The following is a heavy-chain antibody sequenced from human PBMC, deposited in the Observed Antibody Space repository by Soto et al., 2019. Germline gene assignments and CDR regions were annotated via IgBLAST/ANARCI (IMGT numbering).Heavy chain of an antibody. CDR3: ARGWEDIVVVPAEYYYYYMDV. D-gene: IGHD2-2*01. J-gene: IGHJ6*03. V-gene: IGHV3-21*01. Sequence: EVQLVESGGGLVKPGGSLRLSCAASGFTFSSYSMNWVRQAPGKGLAWVSSISSSSSYIYYADSVKGRFTISRDNAKNSLYLQMNSLRAEDTAVYYCARGWEDIVVVPAEYYYYYMDVWGKGTTVTVSS. CDR1: GFTFSSYS. CDR2: ISSSSSYI.